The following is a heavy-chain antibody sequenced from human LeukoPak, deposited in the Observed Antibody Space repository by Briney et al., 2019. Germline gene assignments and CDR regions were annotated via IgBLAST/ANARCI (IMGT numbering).Heavy chain of an antibody. CDR2: MSHSGST. D-gene: IGHD3-10*01. CDR3: ASHQYGSGGYYHDY. Sequence: PSETLSLTCAVSGYSISSGYHWAWIRQPPGKGLEWIGSMSHSGSTYYNPSLKSRVTMSVDTSKNQFSVKLSSVSAADTAVYYCASHQYGSGGYYHDYWGQGALVTVSS. CDR1: GYSISSGYH. J-gene: IGHJ4*02. V-gene: IGHV4-38-2*01.